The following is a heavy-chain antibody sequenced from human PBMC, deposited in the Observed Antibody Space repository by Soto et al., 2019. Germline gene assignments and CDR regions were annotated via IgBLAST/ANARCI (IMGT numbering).Heavy chain of an antibody. CDR1: GYTFTGYY. CDR2: INPNSGGT. CDR3: ARDADYYDSSGYFPHFDY. D-gene: IGHD3-22*01. Sequence: QVQLVQSGAEVKKPGASVKVSCKASGYTFTGYYMHWVRQAPGQGLEWMGWINPNSGGTNYAQKFQGRVTMTRDTSTSTAYMELSRLRSDDTAVYYCARDADYYDSSGYFPHFDYWGQGTLVTVSS. V-gene: IGHV1-2*02. J-gene: IGHJ4*02.